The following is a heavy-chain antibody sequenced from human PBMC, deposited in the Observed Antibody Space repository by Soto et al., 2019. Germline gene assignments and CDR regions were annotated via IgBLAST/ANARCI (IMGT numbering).Heavy chain of an antibody. Sequence: QITLKESGPPLVKPTQTLTLTCTFSGFSLSASGVGVGWIRQPPGKALEWLAIIYWDDAKHYSPSLKSSLTSTKDNSKNRVVLTKTNIDPVDTATYYGENKGGGDRILDYWGQGTLVTVSS. CDR2: IYWDDAK. CDR3: ENKGGGDRILDY. J-gene: IGHJ4*02. D-gene: IGHD3-16*01. CDR1: GFSLSASGVG. V-gene: IGHV2-5*02.